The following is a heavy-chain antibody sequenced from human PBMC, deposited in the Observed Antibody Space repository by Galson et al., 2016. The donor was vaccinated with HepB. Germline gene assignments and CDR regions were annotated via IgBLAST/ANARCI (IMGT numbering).Heavy chain of an antibody. V-gene: IGHV3-30*18. CDR3: AKDGRDAYNFTYYYYAMDV. CDR1: GFTYRSYG. J-gene: IGHJ6*02. Sequence: SLRLSCAASGFTYRSYGMHWVRQAPGKGLEGVAVISYDGNNKYYADSVKGRFTISRDNSKNTLYLQMNSLRAEDTAVYYCAKDGRDAYNFTYYYYAMDVWGQGTTFTVSS. D-gene: IGHD5-24*01. CDR2: ISYDGNNK.